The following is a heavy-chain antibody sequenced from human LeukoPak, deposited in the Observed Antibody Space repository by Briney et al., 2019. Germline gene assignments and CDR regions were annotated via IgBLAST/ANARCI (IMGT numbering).Heavy chain of an antibody. CDR2: IYSGGST. Sequence: GGSLRLSCAASGFTVSSNYMSWVRQAPGKGLEWVSVIYSGGSTYYTDSVKGRFTISRHNSQNTLFLQMNSLRAEDTAVYYCVRVGGLDAFDIWGQGTMVTVSS. D-gene: IGHD1-26*01. CDR1: GFTVSSNY. J-gene: IGHJ3*02. CDR3: VRVGGLDAFDI. V-gene: IGHV3-53*04.